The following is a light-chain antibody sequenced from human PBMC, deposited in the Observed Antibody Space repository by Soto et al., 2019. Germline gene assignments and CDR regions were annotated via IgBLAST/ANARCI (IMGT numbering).Light chain of an antibody. CDR1: QSVSSN. J-gene: IGKJ5*01. CDR3: QQRDSWPIT. Sequence: EILMTQSPVTLSVSPGERATLSCRASQSVSSNLAWYQQKPGQAPSLLIYGAFTRATGIPARFSGTGSGTDFTLTINSLEPDDFAVYYCQQRDSWPITFGQGTRLEIK. V-gene: IGKV3-15*01. CDR2: GAF.